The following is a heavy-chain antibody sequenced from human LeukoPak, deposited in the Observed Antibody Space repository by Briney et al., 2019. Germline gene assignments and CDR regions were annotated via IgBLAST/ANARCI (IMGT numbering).Heavy chain of an antibody. J-gene: IGHJ3*02. CDR2: ISSSGSTI. Sequence: GGSLRLSCATSGFTFSDYYMSWIRQAPGKGLEWVSYISSSGSTIYYADSVKGRFTISRDNAKNSLYLQMNSLRAEDTAVYYCARDIRLVVVPAAENHAFDIWGQGTMVTVSS. D-gene: IGHD2-2*01. V-gene: IGHV3-11*01. CDR3: ARDIRLVVVPAAENHAFDI. CDR1: GFTFSDYY.